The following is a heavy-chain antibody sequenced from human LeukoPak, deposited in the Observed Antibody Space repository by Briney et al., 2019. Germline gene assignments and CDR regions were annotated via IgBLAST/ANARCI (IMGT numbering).Heavy chain of an antibody. D-gene: IGHD6-13*01. V-gene: IGHV1-46*01. CDR3: ARWSSSWYGSRGHYYFDY. Sequence: ASVKVSCKASGYTFTSYYMHWVRQAPGQGLEWMGIINPSGGSTSYAQKFQGRVTMTRDTSTSTVYMELSSLRSEDTAVYYCARWSSSWYGSRGHYYFDYWGQGTLVTVSS. CDR2: INPSGGST. J-gene: IGHJ4*02. CDR1: GYTFTSYY.